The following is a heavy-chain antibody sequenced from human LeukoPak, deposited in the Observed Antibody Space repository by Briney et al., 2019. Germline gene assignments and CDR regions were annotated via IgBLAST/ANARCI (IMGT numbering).Heavy chain of an antibody. CDR3: ARGHDFWSGYPCEY. Sequence: GGSLRLSCAASGFTFSSYWMSWVRQAPGKGLEWVANIKQDGSEKYYVDSVKGRFTISRDNAKNSLYLQMNSLRAEDTAVYYCARGHDFWSGYPCEYWGQGTLVTVSS. D-gene: IGHD3-3*01. J-gene: IGHJ4*02. V-gene: IGHV3-7*01. CDR2: IKQDGSEK. CDR1: GFTFSSYW.